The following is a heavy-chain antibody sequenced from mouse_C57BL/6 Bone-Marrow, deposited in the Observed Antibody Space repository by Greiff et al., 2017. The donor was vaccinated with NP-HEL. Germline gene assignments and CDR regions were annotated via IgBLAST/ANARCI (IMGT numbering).Heavy chain of an antibody. J-gene: IGHJ2*01. CDR2: IYPRDGST. CDR1: GYTFTDHT. Sequence: VKLQESDAELVKPGASVKISCKVSGYTFTDHTIHWMKQRPEQGLEWIGYIYPRDGSTKYNEKFKGKATLTADKSSSTAYMQLNSLTSEDSAVYFCAIYGYDVGYYAMDYWGQGTTLTVSS. V-gene: IGHV1-78*01. CDR3: AIYGYDVGYYAMDY. D-gene: IGHD2-2*01.